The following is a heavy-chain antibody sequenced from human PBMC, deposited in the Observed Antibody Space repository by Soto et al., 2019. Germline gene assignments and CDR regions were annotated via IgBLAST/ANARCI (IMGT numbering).Heavy chain of an antibody. CDR3: AKVSILTESYHYYAMDV. CDR1: GFTFSAYA. D-gene: IGHD3-9*01. CDR2: ISRDGGAT. V-gene: IGHV3-23*04. Sequence: VQLVESGGGLIQPGGALRLSCAASGFTFSAYAMSWVRQAPGKGMEWVSGISRDGGATDYADSVKGRLTISRDNDKNTLFLQRNSLRAEDTAIYYCAKVSILTESYHYYAMDVWGQGTTVTVSS. J-gene: IGHJ6*02.